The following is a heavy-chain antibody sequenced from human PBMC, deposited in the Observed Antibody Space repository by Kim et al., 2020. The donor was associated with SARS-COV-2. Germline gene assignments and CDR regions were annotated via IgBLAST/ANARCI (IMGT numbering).Heavy chain of an antibody. CDR3: ARLPPPHRGVAAADYYFDY. Sequence: GGSLRLSCAASGFTFSSYWMSWVRQAPGKGLEWVANIKQDGSEKYYVDSVKGRFTISRDNAKNSLYLQMNSLRAEDTAVYYCARLPPPHRGVAAADYYFDYWGQGTLVTVSS. CDR2: IKQDGSEK. V-gene: IGHV3-7*01. CDR1: GFTFSSYW. D-gene: IGHD6-13*01. J-gene: IGHJ4*02.